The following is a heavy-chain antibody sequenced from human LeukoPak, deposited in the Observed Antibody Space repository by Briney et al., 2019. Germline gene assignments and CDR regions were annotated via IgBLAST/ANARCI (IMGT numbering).Heavy chain of an antibody. V-gene: IGHV3-74*01. Sequence: GGSLRLSCVASGFTFSSNWMHWVHQAPGKGLVWVSRINSDGSSTSYADSVKGRFTISRDNAKNTLYLQMNSLRAEDTAVYFCASPGATSKFDYWGQGTQVTVSS. CDR1: GFTFSSNW. CDR2: INSDGSST. D-gene: IGHD1-26*01. CDR3: ASPGATSKFDY. J-gene: IGHJ4*02.